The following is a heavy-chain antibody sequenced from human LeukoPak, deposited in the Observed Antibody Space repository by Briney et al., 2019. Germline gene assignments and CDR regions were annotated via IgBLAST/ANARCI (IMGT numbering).Heavy chain of an antibody. V-gene: IGHV4-59*01. D-gene: IGHD6-13*01. Sequence: SETLSLTCSISGGSIRTSYWTWIRQRPGKGLGLIGFIFHSGIASYNPSLKSRVTISIETFNSQFSLLLWSVSAVDTAMYYCARKMPAAGDDASDIWGQGTMVTVPS. J-gene: IGHJ3*02. CDR1: GGSIRTSY. CDR3: ARKMPAAGDDASDI. CDR2: IFHSGIA.